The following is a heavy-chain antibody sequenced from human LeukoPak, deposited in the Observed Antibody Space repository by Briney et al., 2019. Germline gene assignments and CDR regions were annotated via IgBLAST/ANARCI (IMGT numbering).Heavy chain of an antibody. Sequence: GGSLRLSCAASGFTFSDYYMSWIRQAPGKGLEWVSYISSSGSTIYYADSVKGRFTISRDNAQNSLSLQMNSLRAEDTAVYYCAREVRFSMVRGEIDCWGQGTLVTVSS. CDR3: AREVRFSMVRGEIDC. J-gene: IGHJ4*02. CDR2: ISSSGSTI. D-gene: IGHD3-10*01. V-gene: IGHV3-11*01. CDR1: GFTFSDYY.